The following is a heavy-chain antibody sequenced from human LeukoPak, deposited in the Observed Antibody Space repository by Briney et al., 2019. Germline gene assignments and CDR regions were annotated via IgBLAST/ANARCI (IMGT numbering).Heavy chain of an antibody. J-gene: IGHJ4*02. V-gene: IGHV3-7*03. CDR1: EFTFSSYW. CDR2: IKQDGSEK. Sequence: GGSLRLSCAASEFTFSSYWMSWVRQAPGKGLEWVASIKQDGSEKYYVDSVKGRVTISRDNAKNSLYLQMNSLRAEDTALYYCTRGGAVAGTPGIDYWGQGTLVTVSS. D-gene: IGHD6-19*01. CDR3: TRGGAVAGTPGIDY.